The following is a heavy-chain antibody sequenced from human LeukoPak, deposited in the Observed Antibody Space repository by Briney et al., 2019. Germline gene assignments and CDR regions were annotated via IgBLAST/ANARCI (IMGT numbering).Heavy chain of an antibody. CDR1: GGSISSYY. D-gene: IGHD3-10*01. CDR3: ARALYYYGSGSYSKYNWFDP. J-gene: IGHJ5*02. Sequence: SETLSLTCTVSGGSISSYYWSWIRQPPGKGLEWIGYIYYSGSTNYNPSLKSRVTISVDTSKNQFSLKLSSVTAADTAVYYCARALYYYGSGSYSKYNWFDPWGQGTLVTVSS. V-gene: IGHV4-59*01. CDR2: IYYSGST.